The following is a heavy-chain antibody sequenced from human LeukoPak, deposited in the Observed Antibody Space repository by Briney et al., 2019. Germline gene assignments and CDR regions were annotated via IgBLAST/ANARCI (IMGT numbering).Heavy chain of an antibody. CDR2: IFHSGST. D-gene: IGHD6-6*01. Sequence: SGTLSLTCAVSGGSLSSDNWWSWVRQPPGKGLEWIGEIFHSGSTNYNPSLKSRVTISVDTSKNQFSLKLSSVTAADTAVYYCARGSAFDYWGQGTLVTVSS. CDR1: GGSLSSDNW. J-gene: IGHJ4*02. CDR3: ARGSAFDY. V-gene: IGHV4-4*02.